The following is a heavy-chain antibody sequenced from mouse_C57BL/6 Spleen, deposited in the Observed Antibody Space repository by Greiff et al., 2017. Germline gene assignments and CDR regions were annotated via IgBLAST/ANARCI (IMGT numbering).Heavy chain of an antibody. CDR2: IYPRDGST. CDR3: ARGHYYGSSGNYFDY. Sequence: QVQLQQSDAELVKPGASVKISCKVSGYTFTDHTIHWMKQRPEQGLEWIGYIYPRDGSTKYNEKFKGKATLTADKSSSTAYMQLNSLTSEDSAVYFCARGHYYGSSGNYFDYWGQGTTLTVSS. CDR1: GYTFTDHT. J-gene: IGHJ2*01. V-gene: IGHV1-78*01. D-gene: IGHD1-1*01.